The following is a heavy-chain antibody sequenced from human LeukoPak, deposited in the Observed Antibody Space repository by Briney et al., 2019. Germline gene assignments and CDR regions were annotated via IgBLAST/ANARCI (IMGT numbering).Heavy chain of an antibody. CDR1: GHNFSGHY. J-gene: IGHJ4*02. Sequence: GASVKVSCKASGHNFSGHYMHWVRQAPGQGLEWMGWIKPSNGDTKYAQNFQGRVTMTRDTSISTAYMELSSLRSDDTAVYYCASPPLSSAMYYAHWGQGTLVTVSS. CDR2: IKPSNGDT. V-gene: IGHV1-2*02. CDR3: ASPPLSSAMYYAH. D-gene: IGHD1-26*01.